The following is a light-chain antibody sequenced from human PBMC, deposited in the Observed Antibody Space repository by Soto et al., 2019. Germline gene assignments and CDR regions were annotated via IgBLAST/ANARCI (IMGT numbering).Light chain of an antibody. V-gene: IGLV2-23*02. CDR3: CSFAGSNTYV. Sequence: QSPLTQPASVSGSPGLSIPISCTGTRSDVGSYDLVSWYQHHPGKAPKLMIYEVSKRPSGVSNRFSGSKSDNTSSLTISGLQAEDESDYYCCSFAGSNTYVFGTGTKLTVL. CDR1: RSDVGSYDL. J-gene: IGLJ1*01. CDR2: EVS.